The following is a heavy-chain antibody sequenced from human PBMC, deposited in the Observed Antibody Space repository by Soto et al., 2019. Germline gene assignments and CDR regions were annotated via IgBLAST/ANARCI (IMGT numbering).Heavy chain of an antibody. CDR2: ISSSSSYI. CDR3: ARVMIVHRERAFHI. V-gene: IGHV3-21*01. CDR1: GFTFSSYS. Sequence: PGASLRLYCAASGFTFSSYSMNWVRQAPGKGLEWVSSISSSSSYIYYADSVKGRFTISRDNAKNSLYLQMNSLRAEDTAVYYSARVMIVHRERAFHIWGQGTMVTLSS. D-gene: IGHD3-16*01. J-gene: IGHJ3*02.